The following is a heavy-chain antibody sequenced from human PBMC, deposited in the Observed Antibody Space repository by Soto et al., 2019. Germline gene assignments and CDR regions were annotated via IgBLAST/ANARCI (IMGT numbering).Heavy chain of an antibody. V-gene: IGHV1-18*04. J-gene: IGHJ4*02. CDR3: ARLPPDILTGYSHHDY. CDR1: GYTFSIYG. D-gene: IGHD3-9*01. Sequence: QVQLVQSGPEVKKPGASVKVSCKASGYTFSIYGISWVRQAPGQGLEWMGWISTHSGHTKYAQTVQGRVTMTTDAFTSTVYMEMRSLRSDNTAVYYCARLPPDILTGYSHHDYWGQGTLVTVSS. CDR2: ISTHSGHT.